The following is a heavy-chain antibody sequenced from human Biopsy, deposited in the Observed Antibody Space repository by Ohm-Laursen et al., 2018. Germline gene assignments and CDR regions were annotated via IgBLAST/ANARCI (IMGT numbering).Heavy chain of an antibody. CDR1: GFTFSNYG. J-gene: IGHJ2*01. D-gene: IGHD5/OR15-5a*01. CDR2: IWYDGSNK. Sequence: SLRLSCAASGFTFSNYGMHWVRQAPGKGLEWVALIWYDGSNKNSEDSVKGRFTVSRDNSKNTLFLQMNNLRAEDTAVYYCARDQSGLRGINWYFDLWGRGTLVAVSS. V-gene: IGHV3-33*01. CDR3: ARDQSGLRGINWYFDL.